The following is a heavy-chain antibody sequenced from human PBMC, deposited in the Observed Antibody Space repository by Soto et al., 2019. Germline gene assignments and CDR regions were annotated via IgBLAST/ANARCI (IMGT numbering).Heavy chain of an antibody. CDR2: FVPEDGET. D-gene: IGHD3-16*01. J-gene: IGHJ6*03. CDR3: ATWGLGGVYYYYYYMDV. V-gene: IGHV1-24*01. CDR1: GYTLTGLS. Sequence: QVPLVQSGAEVKKPGASVKVSCKVSGYTLTGLSMHWVRQAPGKGLEWMGGFVPEDGETIYAQKFQGRVTMTDDTSTDTAYMELSSLRSEDTAVYYCATWGLGGVYYYYYYMDVWGKGTAVTVSS.